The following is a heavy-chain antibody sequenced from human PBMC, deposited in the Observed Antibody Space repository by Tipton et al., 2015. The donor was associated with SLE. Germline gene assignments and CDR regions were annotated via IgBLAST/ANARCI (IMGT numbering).Heavy chain of an antibody. CDR2: IYYSGST. CDR3: ASYSSPWYFDC. Sequence: TLSLTCTVSGGSISSYYWSWIRQPPGKGLEWIGYIYYSGSTNYNPSLKSRVTISVDTSKNQFSLKLSSVTAADTAVYHCASYSSPWYFDCWGPGTLVTVSS. J-gene: IGHJ4*02. CDR1: GGSISSYY. D-gene: IGHD6-13*01. V-gene: IGHV4-59*01.